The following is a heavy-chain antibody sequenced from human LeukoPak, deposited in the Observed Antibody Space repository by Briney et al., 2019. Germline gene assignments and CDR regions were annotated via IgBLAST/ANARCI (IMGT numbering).Heavy chain of an antibody. CDR1: GYTFTGYY. V-gene: IGHV1-2*02. CDR2: INPNSGGT. J-gene: IGHJ6*02. D-gene: IGHD3-9*01. CDR3: ATTYYDILTGYSLYYYYYYGMDV. Sequence: ASVKVSCKASGYTFTGYYMHWVRQAPGQGLEWMGWINPNSGGTNYAQKFQGRVTMTRDTSISTAYMELSRLRSDDTAVYYCATTYYDILTGYSLYYYYYYGMDVWGQGTTVTVSS.